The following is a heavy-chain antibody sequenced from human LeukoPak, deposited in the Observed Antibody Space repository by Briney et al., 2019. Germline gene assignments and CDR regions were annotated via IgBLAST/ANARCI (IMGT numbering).Heavy chain of an antibody. Sequence: SETLSLTCAVYGGSFSGYYWSWIRQPPGKGLEWLGEINHSGSTNYNPSLKSRVTISVDTSKNQFSLKLSSVTAADTAVYYCARERGGYSGYDDSWYFDLWGRGTLVTVSS. J-gene: IGHJ2*01. CDR2: INHSGST. CDR1: GGSFSGYY. D-gene: IGHD5-12*01. CDR3: ARERGGYSGYDDSWYFDL. V-gene: IGHV4-34*01.